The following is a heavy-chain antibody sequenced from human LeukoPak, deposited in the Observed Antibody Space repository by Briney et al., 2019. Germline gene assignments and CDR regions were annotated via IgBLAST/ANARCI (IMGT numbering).Heavy chain of an antibody. D-gene: IGHD3-3*01. CDR1: GGSVSSGSYY. Sequence: KPSETLSLTCTVPGGSVSSGSYYWSWIRQPPGKGLEWIGYIYYSGSTNYNPSLKSRVTISVDTSKNQFSLKLSSVTAADTAVFYCARVASGYDVFDIWGQGTMVTVSS. J-gene: IGHJ3*02. V-gene: IGHV4-61*01. CDR2: IYYSGST. CDR3: ARVASGYDVFDI.